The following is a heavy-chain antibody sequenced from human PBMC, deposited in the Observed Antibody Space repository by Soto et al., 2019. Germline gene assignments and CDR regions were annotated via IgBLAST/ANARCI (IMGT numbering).Heavy chain of an antibody. V-gene: IGHV3-33*01. CDR3: ARGGLVYYYYGMEV. J-gene: IGHJ6*02. CDR2: IWYDGSNK. CDR1: GFTFSSYG. D-gene: IGHD2-21*01. Sequence: GGSLRLSCAASGFTFSSYGMHWVRQAPGKGLEWVAVIWYDGSNKYYADSVKGRFTISRDNSKNTLYLQMNSLRAEDTAVYYCARGGLVYYYYGMEVWGQGTTVTAP.